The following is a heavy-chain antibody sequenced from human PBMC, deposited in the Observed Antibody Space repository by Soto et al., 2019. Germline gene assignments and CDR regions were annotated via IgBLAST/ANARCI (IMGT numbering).Heavy chain of an antibody. Sequence: GGSLRLSCAASGFTFGSYRMNWVRQAPGKGLEWVSSISSSSSYIYYADSVKGRFTISRDNAKNSLYLQMNSLRAEDTAVYYCARSSTLRGDYYGMDVWGQGTTVTVSS. CDR1: GFTFGSYR. V-gene: IGHV3-21*01. J-gene: IGHJ6*02. CDR3: ARSSTLRGDYYGMDV. D-gene: IGHD3-16*01. CDR2: ISSSSSYI.